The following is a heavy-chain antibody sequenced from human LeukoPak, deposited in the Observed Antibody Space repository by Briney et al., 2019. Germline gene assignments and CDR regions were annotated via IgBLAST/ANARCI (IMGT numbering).Heavy chain of an antibody. Sequence: SETLSLTCTVSGGSISSYYWSWIRQPPGKGLEWIGYIYYSGSTNYNPSLKSRVTISVDTSKNQFSLKLSSVTAADTAVYYCAGRSSSWYPYAFNIWGQGTMVTVSS. CDR3: AGRSSSWYPYAFNI. J-gene: IGHJ3*02. CDR2: IYYSGST. V-gene: IGHV4-59*01. D-gene: IGHD6-13*01. CDR1: GGSISSYY.